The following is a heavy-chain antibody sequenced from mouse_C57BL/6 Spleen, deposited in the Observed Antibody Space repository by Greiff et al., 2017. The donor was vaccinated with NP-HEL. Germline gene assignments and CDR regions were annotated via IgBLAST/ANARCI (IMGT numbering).Heavy chain of an antibody. Sequence: QLQQSGAELAKPGASVKLSCKASGYTFTSYWMHWVKQRPGQGLEWIGYINPSSGYTKYNQKFKDKATLTADKSSSTAYMQLSSLTYEDSAVYYCARITTVVNWYFDVWGTGTTVTVSS. CDR3: ARITTVVNWYFDV. J-gene: IGHJ1*03. CDR1: GYTFTSYW. CDR2: INPSSGYT. D-gene: IGHD1-1*01. V-gene: IGHV1-7*01.